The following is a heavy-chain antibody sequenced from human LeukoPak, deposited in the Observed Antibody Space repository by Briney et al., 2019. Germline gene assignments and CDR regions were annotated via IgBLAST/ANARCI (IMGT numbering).Heavy chain of an antibody. CDR2: ISAYTGNT. D-gene: IGHD3-10*01. CDR1: GYTFTSYG. V-gene: IGHV1-18*01. CDR3: ARDQRYYGSGTWFDP. J-gene: IGHJ5*02. Sequence: ASVKVSCKASGYTFTSYGINWVRQAPGQGLEWMGWISAYTGNTNYAQKLQGRVTMTADTSTSSAYMELRSLRSDDTAVYYCARDQRYYGSGTWFDPWGQGTLVTVSS.